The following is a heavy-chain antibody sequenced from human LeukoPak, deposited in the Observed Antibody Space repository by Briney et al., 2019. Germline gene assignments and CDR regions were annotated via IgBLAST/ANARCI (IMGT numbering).Heavy chain of an antibody. J-gene: IGHJ4*02. Sequence: GGSLRLSCAASQFSFSSYSFNWVRQAPGQGLEWVASINKGATHTYYADSMRGRFTVSRDDAKNSLFLQMHSLSAEDTAVYYCVRLRRNADTSGYYYYYDYWCRGTLVTVSS. CDR1: QFSFSSYS. CDR2: INKGATHT. V-gene: IGHV3-21*06. CDR3: VRLRRNADTSGYYYYYDY. D-gene: IGHD3-22*01.